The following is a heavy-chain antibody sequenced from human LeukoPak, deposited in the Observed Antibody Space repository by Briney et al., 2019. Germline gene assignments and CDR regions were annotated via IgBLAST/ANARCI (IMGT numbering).Heavy chain of an antibody. Sequence: SETLSLTFTVSGGSISSGGYYWSWIRQPPGKGLEWIGYIYHSGSTYYNPSLKSRVTISVDRSKNQFSLKLSSVTAADTAVYYCASSYDSSGYYSIWGQGTLVTVSS. CDR1: GGSISSGGYY. CDR3: ASSYDSSGYYSI. CDR2: IYHSGST. D-gene: IGHD3-22*01. V-gene: IGHV4-30-2*01. J-gene: IGHJ4*02.